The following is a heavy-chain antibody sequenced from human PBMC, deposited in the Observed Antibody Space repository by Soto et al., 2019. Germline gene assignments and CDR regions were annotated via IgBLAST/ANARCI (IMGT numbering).Heavy chain of an antibody. CDR3: ARGIPRIDVVVPAAPGFDY. J-gene: IGHJ4*02. CDR1: GYTFTSYG. Sequence: ASVKVSCKASGYTFTSYGISWVRQAPGQVLEWMGWISAYNGNTNYAQKLQGRVTMTTDTSTSTAYMELRSLRSDDTAVYYCARGIPRIDVVVPAAPGFDYWGQGTLVTVSS. V-gene: IGHV1-18*01. CDR2: ISAYNGNT. D-gene: IGHD2-2*01.